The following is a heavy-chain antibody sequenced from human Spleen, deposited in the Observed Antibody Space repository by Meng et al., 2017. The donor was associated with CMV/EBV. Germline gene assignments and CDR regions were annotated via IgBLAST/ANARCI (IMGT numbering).Heavy chain of an antibody. V-gene: IGHV1-8*01. D-gene: IGHD2-8*01. Sequence: ASVKVSCKASGYSFTRYDINWVRQAPGQGLEWMGWINPNNGDTGYAQEFQGRVTMTRDTSISTVYMELNSLRSEDKAVYYCARVEGPAGAMLKYFYYYGMEVWGQGTTVTVSS. CDR2: INPNNGDT. J-gene: IGHJ6*02. CDR3: ARVEGPAGAMLKYFYYYGMEV. CDR1: GYSFTRYD.